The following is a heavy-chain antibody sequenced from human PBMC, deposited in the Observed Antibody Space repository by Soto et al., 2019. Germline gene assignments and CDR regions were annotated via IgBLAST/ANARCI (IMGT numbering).Heavy chain of an antibody. Sequence: GGSLRLSCAASGFTFSSYAMSWVRQAPGKGLEWVSAISGSGGSTYYADSVKGRFTISRDNSKNTLYLKMNSLRAEDTAVYYCAKGVLWLGELFYYGMDVWGQGNTVTVSS. J-gene: IGHJ6*02. CDR2: ISGSGGST. CDR1: GFTFSSYA. V-gene: IGHV3-23*01. CDR3: AKGVLWLGELFYYGMDV. D-gene: IGHD3-10*01.